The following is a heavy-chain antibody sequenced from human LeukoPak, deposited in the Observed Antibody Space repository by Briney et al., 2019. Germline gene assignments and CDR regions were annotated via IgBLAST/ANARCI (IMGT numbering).Heavy chain of an antibody. CDR1: GYTFTSYY. V-gene: IGHV1-46*01. Sequence: ASVKVSCKASGYTFTSYYMHWVRQVPGQGLEWMGIINPSGGSTSYAQKFQGRVTMTRDTSTSTVYMELSSLRSEDTAVYYRCSGSYYGQLDYWGQGTLVTVSS. CDR2: INPSGGST. CDR3: CSGSYYGQLDY. D-gene: IGHD3-10*02. J-gene: IGHJ4*02.